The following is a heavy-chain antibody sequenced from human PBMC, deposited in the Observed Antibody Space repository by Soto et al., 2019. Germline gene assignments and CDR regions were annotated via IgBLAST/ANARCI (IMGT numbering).Heavy chain of an antibody. Sequence: SETLSLTCTVSGGSISSSSYYWAWIRQAPGRGLEWLGSIYYTGSTYYSPSLKNRVDVSLDTSSKKFSLRLTSVTDADSGVYYCARATAAGIYAMAVWGQGTTVTVSS. D-gene: IGHD6-25*01. CDR3: ARATAAGIYAMAV. V-gene: IGHV4-39*01. CDR2: IYYTGST. J-gene: IGHJ6*02. CDR1: GGSISSSSYY.